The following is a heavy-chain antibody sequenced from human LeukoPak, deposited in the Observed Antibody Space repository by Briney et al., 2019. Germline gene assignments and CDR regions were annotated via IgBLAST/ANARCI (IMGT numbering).Heavy chain of an antibody. CDR2: IWSDGSNK. Sequence: GGSLRLSCAASGFTFSSYAMHWVRQAPGKGLEWVAVIWSDGSNKYYADSVKGRFTISRDNSKSTLYLQMNSLRAEDTAVYYCAKGDTAMVLDAFDIWGQGTMVTVSS. J-gene: IGHJ3*02. V-gene: IGHV3-33*06. D-gene: IGHD5-18*01. CDR1: GFTFSSYA. CDR3: AKGDTAMVLDAFDI.